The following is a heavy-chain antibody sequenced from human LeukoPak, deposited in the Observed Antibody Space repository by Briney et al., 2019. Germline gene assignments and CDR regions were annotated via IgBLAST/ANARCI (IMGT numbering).Heavy chain of an antibody. V-gene: IGHV5-51*01. D-gene: IGHD2-2*01. J-gene: IGHJ4*02. CDR2: IYPDDSDT. CDR3: ARQAVYCISTSLCGVDY. CDR1: GYSFTSYW. Sequence: GESLKISCKASGYSFTSYWIAWVRQMPGKGLEWMGIIYPDDSDTRYSPSFQGQVTISADKSINTAYLQWSSLKASDTAMYYCARQAVYCISTSLCGVDYWGQGTLVTVSS.